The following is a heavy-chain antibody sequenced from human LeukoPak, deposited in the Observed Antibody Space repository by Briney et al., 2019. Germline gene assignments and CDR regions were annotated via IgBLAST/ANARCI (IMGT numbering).Heavy chain of an antibody. Sequence: GGSLRLSCAASGFTFSSYSMNWVRQAPGKGLEWVSSISSSSSYIYYADSVKGRFTISRDNAKNSLCLQMNSLRAEDTAVYYCARDYGGNSEFDYWGQGTLVTVSS. J-gene: IGHJ4*02. V-gene: IGHV3-21*01. D-gene: IGHD4-23*01. CDR3: ARDYGGNSEFDY. CDR2: ISSSSSYI. CDR1: GFTFSSYS.